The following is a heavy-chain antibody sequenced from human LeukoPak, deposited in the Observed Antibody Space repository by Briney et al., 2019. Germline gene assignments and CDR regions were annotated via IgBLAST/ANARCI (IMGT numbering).Heavy chain of an antibody. D-gene: IGHD5-18*01. CDR3: ARQTAKNVDTARFDS. J-gene: IGHJ4*02. CDR2: IYYSGTT. V-gene: IGHV4-61*05. Sequence: PSETLSLTCTVSGGSISSSSYYWSWIRQPPGKGLEWIGYIYYSGTTNYSPSLNSRVNISLDTAKNQFSLRLSSVTAADTAVYYCARQTAKNVDTARFDSWGQGTLVTVSS. CDR1: GGSISSSSYY.